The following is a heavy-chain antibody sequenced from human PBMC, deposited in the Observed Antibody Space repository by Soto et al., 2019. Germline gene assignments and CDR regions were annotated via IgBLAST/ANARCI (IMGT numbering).Heavy chain of an antibody. CDR2: IYHSGNT. J-gene: IGHJ4*02. Sequence: SETLSLTCAVPGGSIISDSYAWNWIRQPPGEGLEWIGYIYHSGNTSYNPSLKSRVTISVDRSKYQFSLNVSSVTAADTAVYYCARGGTALTTGFDYWGQGTLVTVSS. D-gene: IGHD4-17*01. V-gene: IGHV4-30-2*01. CDR1: GGSIISDSYA. CDR3: ARGGTALTTGFDY.